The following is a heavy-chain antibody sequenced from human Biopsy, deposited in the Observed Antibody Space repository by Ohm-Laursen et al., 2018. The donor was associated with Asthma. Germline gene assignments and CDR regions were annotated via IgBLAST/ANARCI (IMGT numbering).Heavy chain of an antibody. J-gene: IGHJ3*02. D-gene: IGHD1-26*01. CDR1: GFNFDDYG. V-gene: IGHV3-9*01. CDR3: AKNSRRGSHDPFDI. CDR2: ISWNSVSI. Sequence: SLRLSCSATGFNFDDYGMNWVRQGPGKGLEWVAGISWNSVSIAYADYVRGRFTISRDNAKTSLYLQMNSLRDGDTAVYFCAKNSRRGSHDPFDIWGQGTMVTVSS.